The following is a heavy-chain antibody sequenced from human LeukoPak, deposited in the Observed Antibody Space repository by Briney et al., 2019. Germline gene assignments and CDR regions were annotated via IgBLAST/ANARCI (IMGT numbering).Heavy chain of an antibody. CDR3: ATYYYGSGSSLNWFDP. Sequence: RASVKVSCKASGYTFTSYYMHWVRQAPGQGLEWMGIINPSGGSTSYAQKFQGRVTMTRDTSTSTVYMELSSLRSEDTAVYYCATYYYGSGSSLNWFDPWGQGTLVTVSS. CDR2: INPSGGST. V-gene: IGHV1-46*01. CDR1: GYTFTSYY. J-gene: IGHJ5*02. D-gene: IGHD3-10*01.